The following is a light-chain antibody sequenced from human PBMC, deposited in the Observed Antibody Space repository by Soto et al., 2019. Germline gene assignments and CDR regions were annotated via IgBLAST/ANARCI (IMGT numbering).Light chain of an antibody. V-gene: IGLV2-8*01. CDR1: SSDVGGYDY. CDR2: DVT. CDR3: CSYTDIALDVV. J-gene: IGLJ2*01. Sequence: QSALTQPPSASGSPGQSVTISCTGTSSDVGGYDYVSWFQQHPGKAPKLLIFDVTHRPSGVSDRFSGSKSGNTASLTISGVRPEDEADYYCCSYTDIALDVVFGGGTKLTVL.